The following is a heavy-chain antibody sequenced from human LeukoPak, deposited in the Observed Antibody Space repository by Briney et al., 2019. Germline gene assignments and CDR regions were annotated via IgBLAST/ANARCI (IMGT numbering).Heavy chain of an antibody. CDR2: IYYSGST. CDR1: GGSISSYY. J-gene: IGHJ4*02. CDR3: ARHHPGSGYYYFDY. Sequence: SETLSLTCTVSGGSISSYYWSWIRQPPGKGLEWIGYIYYSGSTNYNPSLKSRVTISVDTSKNQFSLKLSSVTAADTAVYYCARHHPGSGYYYFDYWGQGTLVTVPS. D-gene: IGHD3-22*01. V-gene: IGHV4-59*08.